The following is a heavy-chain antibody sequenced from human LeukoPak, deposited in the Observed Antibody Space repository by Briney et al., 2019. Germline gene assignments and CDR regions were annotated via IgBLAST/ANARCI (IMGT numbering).Heavy chain of an antibody. D-gene: IGHD3-9*01. CDR3: ARELRYFDWLLPIFDY. V-gene: IGHV3-30-3*01. Sequence: PGGSLRLSCAASGFTFSSYEMNCVRQAPGKGLEWVAVISYDGSNKYYADSVKGRFTISRDNSKNTLYLQMNSLRAEDTAVYYCARELRYFDWLLPIFDYWGQGTLVTVSS. CDR2: ISYDGSNK. CDR1: GFTFSSYE. J-gene: IGHJ4*02.